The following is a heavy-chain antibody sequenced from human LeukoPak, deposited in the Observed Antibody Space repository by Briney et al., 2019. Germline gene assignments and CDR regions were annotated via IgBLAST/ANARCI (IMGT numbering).Heavy chain of an antibody. Sequence: GGSLRLSCAASGFTFSSYEMNWVRQAPGKGLEWVSSISRGGSPIYYADSVKGRFTTSRDNTKKSLFPQMNSLRAEDTALYYCTGVSWRGEIYWGQGTLVSVSS. D-gene: IGHD3-3*01. CDR2: ISRGGSPI. CDR3: TGVSWRGEIY. V-gene: IGHV3-48*03. CDR1: GFTFSSYE. J-gene: IGHJ4*02.